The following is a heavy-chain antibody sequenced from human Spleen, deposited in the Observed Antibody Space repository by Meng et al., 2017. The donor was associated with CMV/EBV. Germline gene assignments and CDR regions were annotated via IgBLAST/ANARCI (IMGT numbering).Heavy chain of an antibody. V-gene: IGHV4-59*01. CDR3: ARDEVYTFDP. J-gene: IGHJ5*02. Sequence: QVQLQESGPGLVKPSETLSLTCTGSGGSISSYYWSWIRQPPGKGLEWIGYIYYSGSTNYNPSLKSRVTISVDTSKNQFSLKLSSVTAADTAVYYCARDEVYTFDPWGQGTLVTVSS. CDR1: GGSISSYY. CDR2: IYYSGST. D-gene: IGHD2-8*01.